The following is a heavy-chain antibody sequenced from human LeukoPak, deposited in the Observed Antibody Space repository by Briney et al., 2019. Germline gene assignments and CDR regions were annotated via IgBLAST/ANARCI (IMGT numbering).Heavy chain of an antibody. D-gene: IGHD6-13*01. V-gene: IGHV4-59*08. J-gene: IGHJ4*02. CDR2: IYYSGST. Sequence: SETLSLTCTVSGGSISSYYWSWIRQPPGKGLEWVGYIYYSGSTNYNPSLKSRVTISVDTSKNQFSLKLGSVTAADTAVYYCAGGGGIYSSSWSPLDYWGQGTLVTVSS. CDR1: GGSISSYY. CDR3: AGGGGIYSSSWSPLDY.